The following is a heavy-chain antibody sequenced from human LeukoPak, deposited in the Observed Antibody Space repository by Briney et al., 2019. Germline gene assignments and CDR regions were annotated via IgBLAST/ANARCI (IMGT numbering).Heavy chain of an antibody. D-gene: IGHD1-14*01. J-gene: IGHJ6*03. V-gene: IGHV3-23*01. Sequence: GGTLRLSCSASGFTFSSYGMSWVRQAPGKGLEWVSAISGSGGSTYYADSVKGRFTISRDNSKNTLYLQMNSLRAEDTAVYYCTTVDYYYYYMDVWGKGTTVTVSS. CDR1: GFTFSSYG. CDR3: TTVDYYYYYMDV. CDR2: ISGSGGST.